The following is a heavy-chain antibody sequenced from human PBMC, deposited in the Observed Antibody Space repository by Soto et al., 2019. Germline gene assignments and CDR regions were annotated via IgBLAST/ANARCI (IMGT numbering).Heavy chain of an antibody. D-gene: IGHD3-10*01. J-gene: IGHJ4*02. CDR2: INHSGST. CDR3: ARGLNRGSPRLLWFGELLPNRGRYFDY. CDR1: GGSFSGYY. Sequence: QVQLQQWGAGLLKPSETLSLTCAVYGGSFSGYYWSWIRQPPGKGLEWIGEINHSGSTNYNPSLKSRVTISVDTSKNQFSLKLSSVTAADTAVYYCARGLNRGSPRLLWFGELLPNRGRYFDYWGQGTLVTVSS. V-gene: IGHV4-34*01.